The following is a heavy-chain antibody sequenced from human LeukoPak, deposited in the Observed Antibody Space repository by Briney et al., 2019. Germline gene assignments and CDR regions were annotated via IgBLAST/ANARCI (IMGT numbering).Heavy chain of an antibody. CDR2: IYYSGST. V-gene: IGHV4-34*01. CDR3: ASNDQLWFGELLFGY. CDR1: GGSFSGYY. D-gene: IGHD3-10*01. J-gene: IGHJ4*02. Sequence: PSETLSLTCAVYGGSFSGYYWSWIRQPPGKGLEWIGSIYYSGSTYYNPSLKSRVTISVDTSKNQFSLKLSSVTAADTAVYYCASNDQLWFGELLFGYWGQGTLVTVSS.